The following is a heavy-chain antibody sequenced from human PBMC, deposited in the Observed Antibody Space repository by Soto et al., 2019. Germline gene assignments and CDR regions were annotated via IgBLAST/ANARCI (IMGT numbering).Heavy chain of an antibody. Sequence: WGSLRIACASSGFTFSCYEMNWVRQAPGKGLEWVSCISSSGSTIYYADSVNGRFTISRDNAKNSLYLQMNSLRAEDTAVYYCASSTVPHTDYFDYWGQGTMVTVSS. CDR2: ISSSGSTI. D-gene: IGHD4-17*01. V-gene: IGHV3-48*03. CDR1: GFTFSCYE. J-gene: IGHJ4*02. CDR3: ASSTVPHTDYFDY.